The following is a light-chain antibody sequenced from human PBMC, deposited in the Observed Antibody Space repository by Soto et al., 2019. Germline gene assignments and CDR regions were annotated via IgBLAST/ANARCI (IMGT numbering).Light chain of an antibody. Sequence: DIVMTQSPDSLAVSLGERATINCKSSQSVLYSSNNKNYLAWYQQKPGQPPKLLIYWASTRESGVPDRFSGSGSGTDLTLTISSLQAEDVAVYYCQQYYSTPRFGPGTKVDIK. V-gene: IGKV4-1*01. J-gene: IGKJ3*01. CDR3: QQYYSTPR. CDR2: WAS. CDR1: QSVLYSSNNKNY.